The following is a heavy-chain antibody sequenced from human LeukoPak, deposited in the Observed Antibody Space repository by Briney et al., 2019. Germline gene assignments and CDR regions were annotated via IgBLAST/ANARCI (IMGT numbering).Heavy chain of an antibody. CDR3: ARGSGSYCFDY. CDR2: ISSSSSYI. V-gene: IGHV3-21*01. CDR1: GFTFSSYS. J-gene: IGHJ4*02. Sequence: GGSLRLSCAAPGFTFSSYSMNWVRQAPGKGLEWVSSISSSSSYIYYADPVKGRFTISRDNAKNSLYLQMNSLRAEDTAVYYCARGSGSYCFDYWGQGTLVTVSS. D-gene: IGHD1-26*01.